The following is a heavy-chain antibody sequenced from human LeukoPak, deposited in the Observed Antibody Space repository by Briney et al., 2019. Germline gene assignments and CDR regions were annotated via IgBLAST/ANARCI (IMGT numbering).Heavy chain of an antibody. J-gene: IGHJ4*02. Sequence: PGGSLRLSCAASGFTFSSYAMSWVRQAPGKGLEWVSAISGSGGSTYYADSVKGRFTISRDNSKNTLYLQMNSLSAEHTAVYYCAKGGRTIFGVFIKYYFDYWGQGTLVTVSS. CDR2: ISGSGGST. CDR1: GFTFSSYA. CDR3: AKGGRTIFGVFIKYYFDY. V-gene: IGHV3-23*01. D-gene: IGHD3-3*01.